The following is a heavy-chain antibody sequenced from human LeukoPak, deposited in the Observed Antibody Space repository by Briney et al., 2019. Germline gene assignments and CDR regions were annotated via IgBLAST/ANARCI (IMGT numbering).Heavy chain of an antibody. D-gene: IGHD3-3*01. V-gene: IGHV1-69*05. Sequence: ASVEVSCKASGGTFSSYAISWVRQAPGQGLEWMGGIIPIFGTANYAQKFQGRVTITTDESTSTAYMELSSLRSEDTAVYYCARGRRQEVTIFGVVTPYYYYYMDVWGKGTTVTVSS. CDR2: IIPIFGTA. J-gene: IGHJ6*03. CDR1: GGTFSSYA. CDR3: ARGRRQEVTIFGVVTPYYYYYMDV.